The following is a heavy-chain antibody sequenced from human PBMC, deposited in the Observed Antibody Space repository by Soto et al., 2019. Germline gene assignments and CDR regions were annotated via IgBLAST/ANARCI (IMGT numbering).Heavy chain of an antibody. D-gene: IGHD6-19*01. Sequence: GGSLRLSCAASGFTFSSYAMHWVRQAPGKGLEWVAVISYDGSKKYYADSVKGRFTISRDNSKNTLYLQMNSLRAEDTAVCYCARDFDRSYSRGWSWGQGTRVTGAS. CDR2: ISYDGSKK. V-gene: IGHV3-30-3*01. CDR1: GFTFSSYA. CDR3: ARDFDRSYSRGWS. J-gene: IGHJ5*02.